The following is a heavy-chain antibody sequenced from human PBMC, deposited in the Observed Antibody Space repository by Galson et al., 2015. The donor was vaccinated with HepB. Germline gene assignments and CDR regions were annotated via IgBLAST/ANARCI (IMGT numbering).Heavy chain of an antibody. CDR1: GFTFNNAW. Sequence: SLRLSCAASGFTFNNAWMNWVRQAPGRGLEWVGRIRTKTDGGTTDYTAPVKGRFTISRDDSKNTLYLQMTSLKTEYTAVYFCTAQKLGRGAFDIWGQGTMVTVSS. CDR2: IRTKTDGGTT. J-gene: IGHJ3*02. V-gene: IGHV3-15*01. D-gene: IGHD7-27*01. CDR3: TAQKLGRGAFDI.